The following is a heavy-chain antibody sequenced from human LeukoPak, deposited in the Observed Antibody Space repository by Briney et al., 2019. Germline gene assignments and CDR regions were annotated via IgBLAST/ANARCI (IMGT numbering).Heavy chain of an antibody. J-gene: IGHJ6*02. CDR2: INPSGGST. V-gene: IGHV1-46*01. Sequence: GASVKVSCKASGYTFTSYYMHWVRQASGQGLEWMGIINPSGGSTSYAQKFQGRVTMTRDTSTSTVYMELSSLRSEDTAVYYCARPYSSSSYYYGMDVWGQGTTVTVSS. D-gene: IGHD6-6*01. CDR1: GYTFTSYY. CDR3: ARPYSSSSYYYGMDV.